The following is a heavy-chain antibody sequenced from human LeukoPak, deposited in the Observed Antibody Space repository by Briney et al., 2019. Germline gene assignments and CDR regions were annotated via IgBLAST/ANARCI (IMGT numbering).Heavy chain of an antibody. Sequence: PGGSLRLSCAASGFTFSSYWMSLVRQAPGKGLVWVSRINGDGSITRSADSVKDRFTISRDNAKNTLYLQMSSLGAEDTAVYWCARAGYGSGIYMDVWGKGTTVTISS. CDR1: GFTFSSYW. J-gene: IGHJ6*03. V-gene: IGHV3-74*01. D-gene: IGHD3-10*01. CDR3: ARAGYGSGIYMDV. CDR2: INGDGSIT.